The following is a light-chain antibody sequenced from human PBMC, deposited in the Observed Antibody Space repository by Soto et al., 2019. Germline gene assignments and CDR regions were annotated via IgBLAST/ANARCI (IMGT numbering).Light chain of an antibody. J-gene: IGKJ2*01. CDR3: QKSGS. CDR2: DVV. V-gene: IGKV3-11*01. CDR1: QSVGNL. Sequence: EIVLTQSPDTLSVSPGERATLSCRASQSVGNLLAWYQQRPGQAPRLLMYDVVNRATGIPARFSGSGSGTDFTLTISSLETEDSAVYYCQKSGSFGQGTKLEIK.